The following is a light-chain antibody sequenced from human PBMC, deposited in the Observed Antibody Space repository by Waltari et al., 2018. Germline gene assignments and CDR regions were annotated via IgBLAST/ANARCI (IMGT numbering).Light chain of an antibody. CDR3: QQYNNWPGT. CDR2: GAS. CDR1: QSVSSN. J-gene: IGKJ1*01. V-gene: IGKV3-15*01. Sequence: EIVMTQSPATLSVSPGERATLSCRARQSVSSNLAWYQQIPGQAPRLLIYGASTRATGIPSRFTGSGSATEFTLTISSMQSEDFAVYYCQQYNNWPGTFGQGTKVEIK.